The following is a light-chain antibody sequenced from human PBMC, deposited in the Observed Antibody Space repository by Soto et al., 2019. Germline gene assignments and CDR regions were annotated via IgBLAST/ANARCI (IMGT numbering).Light chain of an antibody. Sequence: DIQMTQSPSSLSASVGDRVTITCRASQGISNYLAWYQQKPGKVPKLLIYAASTLQSGVPSRFSGSGSGTDFTLTISRLQPEDVATYYCQKYNSAPWTFVQGTKVEIK. V-gene: IGKV1-27*01. J-gene: IGKJ1*01. CDR3: QKYNSAPWT. CDR2: AAS. CDR1: QGISNY.